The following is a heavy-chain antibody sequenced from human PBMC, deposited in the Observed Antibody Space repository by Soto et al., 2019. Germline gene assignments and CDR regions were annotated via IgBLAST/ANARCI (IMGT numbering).Heavy chain of an antibody. CDR2: ISHLENT. CDR3: ARGGGYDSFDY. Sequence: NPSETLSLTCTLSGASISYGGFSWSWIRQSPGKGLEWIGYISHLENTYLHPSFKSRLTMSIDRTRNQFSLKLSSVTAADMAVYYCARGGGYDSFDYWGQGVLVTAPQ. V-gene: IGHV4-30-2*06. D-gene: IGHD5-12*01. J-gene: IGHJ4*02. CDR1: GASISYGGFS.